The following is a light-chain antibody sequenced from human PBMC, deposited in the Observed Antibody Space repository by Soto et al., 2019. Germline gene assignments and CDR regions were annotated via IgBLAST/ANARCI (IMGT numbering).Light chain of an antibody. J-gene: IGLJ1*01. CDR3: LVSCSGARAGV. CDR2: DTR. V-gene: IGLV7-46*01. Sequence: QAVVTQQPSLTVSPGGTVTLTRGSSTGAVTSGHSPYWFQQKPGQAPRTLIYDTRNKHSWPPARFSGSLLGGKAALTLSGAPREDEAVYYCLVSCSGARAGVYATGTNVTVL. CDR1: TGAVTSGHS.